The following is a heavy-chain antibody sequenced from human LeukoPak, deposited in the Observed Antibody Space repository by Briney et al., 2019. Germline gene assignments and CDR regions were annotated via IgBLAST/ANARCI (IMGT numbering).Heavy chain of an antibody. CDR2: SNSDGSSI. CDR3: ARDWSFDY. J-gene: IGHJ4*02. V-gene: IGHV3-74*01. CDR1: GFTISNYW. Sequence: PGGSLRLSCAASGFTISNYWMHWVCQAPGKGLVWVSRSNSDGSSISYADSVKGRFTISRDIAKNTLYLQMNSLRDEDTGVYYCARDWSFDYWGQGTLVTVSS. D-gene: IGHD2-8*02.